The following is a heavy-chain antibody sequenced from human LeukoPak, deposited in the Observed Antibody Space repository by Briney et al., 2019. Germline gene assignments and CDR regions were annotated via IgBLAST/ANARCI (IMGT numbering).Heavy chain of an antibody. J-gene: IGHJ6*02. Sequence: AGGSLRLSCAAAGFTVSSNYMSWVRQAPGKGREWVLVIYSGGSTYYADSVKGRFTISRDNSKNTLYLQMNSLRAEDTAVYYCARDKHDSGSYYLYYYGMDVWGQGTTVTVSS. V-gene: IGHV3-66*01. CDR3: ARDKHDSGSYYLYYYGMDV. D-gene: IGHD3-10*01. CDR2: IYSGGST. CDR1: GFTVSSNY.